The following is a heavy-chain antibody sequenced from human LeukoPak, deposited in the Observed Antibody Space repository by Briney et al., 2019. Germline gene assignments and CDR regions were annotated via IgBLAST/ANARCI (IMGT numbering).Heavy chain of an antibody. CDR1: GYTFTRYY. J-gene: IGHJ4*02. Sequence: ASVTVPHKASGYTFTRYYILWVRQAPGQGLEWMGWINPNSGGTNYAQRFQGRVTMTRDTSISTAYMELSRLRSDDTAVYYCARGVKGYSVGFGHYWGAGDLVTVSS. CDR2: INPNSGGT. CDR3: ARGVKGYSVGFGHY. V-gene: IGHV1-2*02. D-gene: IGHD5-18*01.